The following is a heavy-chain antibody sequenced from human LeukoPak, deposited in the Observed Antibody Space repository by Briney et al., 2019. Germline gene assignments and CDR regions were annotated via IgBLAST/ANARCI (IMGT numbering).Heavy chain of an antibody. D-gene: IGHD6-19*01. CDR3: ARFETVAANPFEF. Sequence: SQTLSLTCAISGDSVSSNSVAWNWIRQSPSRGLEWLGRTCYRSKWYNDYALSVKSRITINPDTSKNQFSLQLNSVTPEDTAVYYCARFETVAANPFEFWGQGTLVTVSS. V-gene: IGHV6-1*01. J-gene: IGHJ4*02. CDR1: GDSVSSNSVA. CDR2: TCYRSKWYN.